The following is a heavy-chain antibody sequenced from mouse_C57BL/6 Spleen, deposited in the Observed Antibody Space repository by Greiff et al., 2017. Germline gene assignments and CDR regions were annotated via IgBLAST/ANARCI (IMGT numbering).Heavy chain of an antibody. J-gene: IGHJ4*01. CDR3: SLGRGYAMDY. CDR1: GYTFTSYW. Sequence: VQLQQSGAELVRPGTSVKLSCKASGYTFTSYWMHWVKQRPGQGLEWIGVIDPSDSYTNYNQKFKGKATLTVDTSSSTAYMQLSSLTSEDSAVYYCSLGRGYAMDYWGQGTSVTVSS. V-gene: IGHV1-59*01. CDR2: IDPSDSYT. D-gene: IGHD4-1*01.